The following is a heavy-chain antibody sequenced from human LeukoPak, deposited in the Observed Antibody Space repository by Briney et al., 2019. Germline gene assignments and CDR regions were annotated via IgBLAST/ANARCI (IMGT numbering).Heavy chain of an antibody. V-gene: IGHV1-46*01. D-gene: IGHD4-17*01. J-gene: IGHJ4*02. CDR2: INPSGGST. Sequence: ASVKVSCKASGYTFTSYFMHWVRQAPGQGLNWMGIINPSGGSTSYAQKFQGRVTMTRDTSTSTVYMELSSLRSEDTAVYYCARDSADYGDYDYWGQGTLVTVSS. CDR3: ARDSADYGDYDY. CDR1: GYTFTSYF.